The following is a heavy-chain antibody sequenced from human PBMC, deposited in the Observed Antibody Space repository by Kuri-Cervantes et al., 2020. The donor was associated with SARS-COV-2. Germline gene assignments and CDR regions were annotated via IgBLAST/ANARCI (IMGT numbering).Heavy chain of an antibody. V-gene: IGHV2-70*01. Sequence: SGPTLVKPTQTLTLTCTFTGFSLSTSGMCVSWIRQPPGKALEWLALIDWDDDKYYSTSLKTRLTISKDTSKNQVVFTMTNMDPVDTATYYCARTRGYSYGYRHFDYWGQGTLVTVSS. CDR2: IDWDDDK. D-gene: IGHD5-18*01. CDR3: ARTRGYSYGYRHFDY. CDR1: GFSLSTSGMC. J-gene: IGHJ4*02.